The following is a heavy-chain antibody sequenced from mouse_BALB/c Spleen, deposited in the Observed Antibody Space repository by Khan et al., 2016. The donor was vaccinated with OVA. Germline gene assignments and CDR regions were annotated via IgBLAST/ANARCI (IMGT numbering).Heavy chain of an antibody. CDR2: IYPVDVST. D-gene: IGHD1-1*01. CDR3: ARGYYGYLDY. Sequence: QVQLKQSGPELVRPGASVKMSCKASGYTLTSYYIHWVKQRPGQGLEWIGWIYPVDVSTKYNEKFKGKTTLTADKSSSTASMLLSSLTSEDSAIXFCARGYYGYLDYWGQGTTLTVSS. CDR1: GYTLTSYY. V-gene: IGHV1S56*01. J-gene: IGHJ2*01.